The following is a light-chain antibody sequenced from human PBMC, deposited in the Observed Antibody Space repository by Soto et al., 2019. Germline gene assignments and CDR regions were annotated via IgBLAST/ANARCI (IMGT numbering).Light chain of an antibody. J-gene: IGLJ2*01. CDR1: SSNIGAGYD. V-gene: IGLV1-40*01. CDR3: QSYDSSLSGSHVV. CDR2: GNS. Sequence: QSVLTQPRSVSGAPGQRVTISCTGSSSNIGAGYDVHWYQQLPGTAPKLLIYGNSNRPSGVPDRFSGSKSGTSASLAITGLQAEDEAYYYCQSYDSSLSGSHVVFGGGTKVTVL.